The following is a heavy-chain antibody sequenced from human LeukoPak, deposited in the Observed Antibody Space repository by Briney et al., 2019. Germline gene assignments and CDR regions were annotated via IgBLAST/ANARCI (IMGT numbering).Heavy chain of an antibody. CDR2: INHSGST. J-gene: IGHJ6*03. V-gene: IGHV4-34*01. Sequence: SETLSLTCAVYGGSFSGYYWSWIRQPPGKGLEWIGEINHSGSTNYNPSLKSRVTISVDTSKNQFSLELSSVTAADTAVYFCARGRVSSSSRSSTYYYYFYMDVWGKGTTVTVSS. CDR3: ARGRVSSSSRSSTYYYYFYMDV. CDR1: GGSFSGYY. D-gene: IGHD6-13*01.